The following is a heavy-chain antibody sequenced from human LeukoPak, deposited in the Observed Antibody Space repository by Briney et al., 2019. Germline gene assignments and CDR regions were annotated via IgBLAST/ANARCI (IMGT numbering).Heavy chain of an antibody. Sequence: GGSLRLSCAASGFTFSDYYMSWIRQAPGKGLEWVSYISSSGSTIYYADSVKGRFTISRDNSKNTLYLQMNSLRAEDTAVYYCARGGHQWELPLDYWGQGTLVTVSS. J-gene: IGHJ4*02. CDR2: ISSSGSTI. CDR3: ARGGHQWELPLDY. D-gene: IGHD1-26*01. CDR1: GFTFSDYY. V-gene: IGHV3-11*04.